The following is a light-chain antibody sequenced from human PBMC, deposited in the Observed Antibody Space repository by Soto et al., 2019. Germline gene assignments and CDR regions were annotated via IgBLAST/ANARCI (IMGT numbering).Light chain of an antibody. Sequence: ENVLKQSPGALCLSPGERATLYCGASQSVTSNYLAWYQQKPGQAPRLLIYDASNRATGIPARFSGSGSGTDFTLTISSLEPEYFAVYYCQQHTNWPLTFGGGTKVDIK. CDR3: QQHTNWPLT. J-gene: IGKJ4*01. V-gene: IGKV3D-20*02. CDR2: DAS. CDR1: QSVTSNY.